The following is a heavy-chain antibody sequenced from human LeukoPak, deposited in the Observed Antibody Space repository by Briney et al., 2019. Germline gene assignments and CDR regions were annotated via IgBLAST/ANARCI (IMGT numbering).Heavy chain of an antibody. J-gene: IGHJ4*02. V-gene: IGHV3-48*03. Sequence: GGSLRLSCTASGFTFSSYEMNWIRQAPGKGLEWISYISNSGSTKYYADSVKGRFTISRDNAKNSVFLQMNSLRAEDTAVYYCAAVIDYWGQGTLVTVSS. CDR1: GFTFSSYE. CDR2: ISNSGSTK. CDR3: AAVIDY.